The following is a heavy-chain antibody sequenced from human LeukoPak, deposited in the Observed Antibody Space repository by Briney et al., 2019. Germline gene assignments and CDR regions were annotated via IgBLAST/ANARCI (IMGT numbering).Heavy chain of an antibody. CDR3: ASPSMNRSGGSCYSGWFDP. CDR2: IYYSGST. CDR1: GGSISSSSYY. D-gene: IGHD2-15*01. V-gene: IGHV4-39*01. J-gene: IGHJ5*02. Sequence: PSETLSLTCTVSGGSISSSSYYWGWIRQPPGKGLEWIGSIYYSGSTYYNPSLKSRVTISVDTSKNQFSLKLSSVTAADTAVYYCASPSMNRSGGSCYSGWFDPWGQGTLVTVSS.